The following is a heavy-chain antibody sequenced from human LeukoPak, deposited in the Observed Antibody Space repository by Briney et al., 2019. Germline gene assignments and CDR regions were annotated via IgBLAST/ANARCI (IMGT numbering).Heavy chain of an antibody. CDR3: AKDLFGPLHPID. D-gene: IGHD2-15*01. Sequence: LTGGSLRRSCAASGFTFSSYAMSWVRQAPGKGLEWVSAISGNGGSTYYADSVKGRFTISRDNSKNTLYLQMNSLRAEDTAVYYCAKDLFGPLHPIDWGQGTLVTVSS. J-gene: IGHJ4*02. CDR1: GFTFSSYA. CDR2: ISGNGGST. V-gene: IGHV3-23*01.